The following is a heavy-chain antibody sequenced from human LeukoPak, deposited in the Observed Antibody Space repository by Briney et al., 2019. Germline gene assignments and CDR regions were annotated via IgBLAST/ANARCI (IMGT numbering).Heavy chain of an antibody. CDR2: ISYDGSNK. CDR3: ARSALTTVTRAWFDP. D-gene: IGHD4-17*01. Sequence: GGSLRLSCAASGFTFSSYAMHWVRQAPGKGLEWVAVISYDGSNKYYADSVKGRFTISRDNSKNTLYLQMNSLRAEDTAVYYCARSALTTVTRAWFDPWGQGTLVTVSS. J-gene: IGHJ5*02. CDR1: GFTFSSYA. V-gene: IGHV3-30*16.